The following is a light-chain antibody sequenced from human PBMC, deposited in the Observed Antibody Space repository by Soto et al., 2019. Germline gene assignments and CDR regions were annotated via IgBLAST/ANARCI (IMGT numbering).Light chain of an antibody. J-gene: IGLJ2*01. CDR3: SSYRSSSPLVV. V-gene: IGLV2-14*01. CDR1: ISDVGDYNY. CDR2: DVS. Sequence: QSALTQPASVSGSPGQSITISCTGTISDVGDYNYVSWYQQHPDKDPKLMIYDVSNRPSGVSNRFSGSKSGNTASLTISGLHPEDEADYYCSSYRSSSPLVVFGGGTKLTVL.